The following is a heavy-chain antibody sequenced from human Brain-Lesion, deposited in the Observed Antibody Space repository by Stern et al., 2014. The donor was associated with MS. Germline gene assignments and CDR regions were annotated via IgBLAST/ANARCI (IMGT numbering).Heavy chain of an antibody. CDR3: AREMGFGAMEEYFQH. V-gene: IGHV4-39*02. CDR2: IYYSGST. J-gene: IGHJ1*01. D-gene: IGHD5-18*01. Sequence: QLQLQESGPGLVKPSETLSLTCTVSGGSNSSSSYYWGWIRQPPGKGLEWIGSIYYSGSTYYNPSLKSRVTISVDTSKNQFSLKLSSVTAADTAVYYCAREMGFGAMEEYFQHWGQGTLVTVSS. CDR1: GGSNSSSSYY.